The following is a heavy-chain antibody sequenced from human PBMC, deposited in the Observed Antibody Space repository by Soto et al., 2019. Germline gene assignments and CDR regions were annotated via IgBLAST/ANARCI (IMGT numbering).Heavy chain of an antibody. CDR2: INPSGGST. CDR3: ARGRWLQAHSWFDP. Sequence: ASVRSSCKASGYTFTSYYMHWVRQAPGQGLEWMGIINPSGGSTSYAQKFQGRVTMTRDTSTSTVYMELSSLRSEDTAVYYCARGRWLQAHSWFDPWGQGTLGTVST. V-gene: IGHV1-46*01. CDR1: GYTFTSYY. J-gene: IGHJ5*02. D-gene: IGHD5-12*01.